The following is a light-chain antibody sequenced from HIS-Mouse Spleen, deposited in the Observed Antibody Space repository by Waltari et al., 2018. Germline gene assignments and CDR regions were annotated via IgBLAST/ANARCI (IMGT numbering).Light chain of an antibody. Sequence: DIQMTQSPSSLSSSVAARVTITCLSSQSISSYLNWYQQKPGKAPKLLIYAASSLQSGVPSRFSGSGSGTDFTLTISSLQPEDFATYYCQQSYSTPLTFGGGTKVEIK. V-gene: IGKV1-39*01. CDR1: QSISSY. CDR2: AAS. J-gene: IGKJ4*01. CDR3: QQSYSTPLT.